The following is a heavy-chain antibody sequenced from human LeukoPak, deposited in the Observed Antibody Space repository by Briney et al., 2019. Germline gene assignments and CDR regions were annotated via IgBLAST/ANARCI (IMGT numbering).Heavy chain of an antibody. D-gene: IGHD3-3*01. CDR1: GFTVSSYW. CDR2: INHSGST. V-gene: IGHV4-34*01. Sequence: GSLRLSCAASGFTVSSYWMSWVRQPPGKGLEWIGEINHSGSTNYNPSLKSRVTISVDTSKNQFSLKLSSVTAADTAVYYCARASSLHDFWSGYRTPLDYWGQGTLVTVSS. J-gene: IGHJ4*02. CDR3: ARASSLHDFWSGYRTPLDY.